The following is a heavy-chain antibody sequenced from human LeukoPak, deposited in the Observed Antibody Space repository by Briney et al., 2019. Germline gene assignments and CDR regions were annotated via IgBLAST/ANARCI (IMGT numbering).Heavy chain of an antibody. J-gene: IGHJ4*02. CDR3: ARDRSGGCSSTSCYIACGY. V-gene: IGHV3-33*01. Sequence: GGSLRLSCAASGFTFSSYGMHWVRQAPGKGLEWVAVIWYDGSNKYYADSVKGRFTISRDNSKNTLYLQMNSLRAEDTAVYYCARDRSGGCSSTSCYIACGYWGQGTLVTVSS. CDR1: GFTFSSYG. CDR2: IWYDGSNK. D-gene: IGHD2-2*02.